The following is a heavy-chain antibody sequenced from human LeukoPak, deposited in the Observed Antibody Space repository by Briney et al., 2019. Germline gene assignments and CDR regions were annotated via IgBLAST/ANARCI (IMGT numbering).Heavy chain of an antibody. Sequence: GGSLRLSCAASGFTFSSYGMSWVRQAPGKGLEWVSAISGSGGSTYYADSVKGRFTISRDNSKNTLYLQMNSLRAEDTAVYYCAKADRLDFDWFLGPHLIDYWGQGTLVTVSS. CDR3: AKADRLDFDWFLGPHLIDY. J-gene: IGHJ4*02. V-gene: IGHV3-23*01. D-gene: IGHD3-9*01. CDR1: GFTFSSYG. CDR2: ISGSGGST.